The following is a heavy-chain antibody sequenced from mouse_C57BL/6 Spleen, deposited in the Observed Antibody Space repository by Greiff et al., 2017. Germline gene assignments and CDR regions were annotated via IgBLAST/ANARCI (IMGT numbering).Heavy chain of an antibody. CDR2: ISDGGSYT. V-gene: IGHV5-4*03. J-gene: IGHJ1*03. Sequence: DVMLVESGGGLVKPGGSLKLSCAASGFTFSSYAMSWVRQTPEKRLEWVATISDGGSYTYYPDNVKGRFTISRDNAKNNLYLQMSHLKSEDTAMYDCANRYGSSYGYFDVWGTGTTVTVSS. CDR1: GFTFSSYA. D-gene: IGHD1-1*01. CDR3: ANRYGSSYGYFDV.